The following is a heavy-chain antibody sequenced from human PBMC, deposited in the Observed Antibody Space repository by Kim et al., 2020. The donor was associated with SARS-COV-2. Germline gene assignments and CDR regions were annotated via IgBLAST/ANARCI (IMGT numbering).Heavy chain of an antibody. Sequence: GGSLRLPCAASGFTFSSYGMHWVRQAPGKGLEWVAVISYDGSNKYYADSVKGRFTISRDNSKNTLYLQMNSLRAEDTAVYYCAKAGPKYSSRAFDLWGRGTLVTVSS. CDR1: GFTFSSYG. D-gene: IGHD6-13*01. V-gene: IGHV3-30*18. CDR2: ISYDGSNK. CDR3: AKAGPKYSSRAFDL. J-gene: IGHJ2*01.